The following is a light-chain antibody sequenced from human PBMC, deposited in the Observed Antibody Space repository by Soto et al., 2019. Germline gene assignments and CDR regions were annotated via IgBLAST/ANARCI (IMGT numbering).Light chain of an antibody. V-gene: IGLV3-21*02. Sequence: SYELTQPPSVSVAPGQTARITCGGTNIGSKSVHWYQQKPGQAPVLVVYDDSDRPSGIPERFSGSNSGNTATLTISRGEAGDEADYYCQVWDSSSDHYVFGTGTKVTVL. CDR2: DDS. J-gene: IGLJ1*01. CDR3: QVWDSSSDHYV. CDR1: NIGSKS.